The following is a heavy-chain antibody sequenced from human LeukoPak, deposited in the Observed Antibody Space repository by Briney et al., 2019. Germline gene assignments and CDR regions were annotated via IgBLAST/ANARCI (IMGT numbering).Heavy chain of an antibody. Sequence: SETLSLTCAVYGGSFSGYYWSWIRQPPGKGLEWIGEINHSGSTNYNPSLKSRVTISVDTSKNQFPLKLSSVTAADTAVYYCARGGYSGYVRQQLVLDYWGQGTLVTVSS. D-gene: IGHD5-12*01. CDR3: ARGGYSGYVRQQLVLDY. CDR1: GGSFSGYY. J-gene: IGHJ4*02. V-gene: IGHV4-34*01. CDR2: INHSGST.